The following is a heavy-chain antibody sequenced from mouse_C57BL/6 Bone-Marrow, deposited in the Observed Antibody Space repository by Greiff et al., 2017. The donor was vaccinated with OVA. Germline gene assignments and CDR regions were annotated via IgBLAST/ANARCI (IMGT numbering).Heavy chain of an antibody. CDR2: IDPENGDT. CDR1: GFNIKDDY. CDR3: TTGGDGYPLYWYFDV. V-gene: IGHV14-4*01. D-gene: IGHD2-3*01. Sequence: VQLQESGAELVRPGASVKLSCTASGFNIKDDYMHWVKQRPEQGLEWIGWIDPENGDTEYASQFQGQATITADTSSNTAYLQLSRLTSEDTAVYYSTTGGDGYPLYWYFDVWGTGTTVTVSS. J-gene: IGHJ1*03.